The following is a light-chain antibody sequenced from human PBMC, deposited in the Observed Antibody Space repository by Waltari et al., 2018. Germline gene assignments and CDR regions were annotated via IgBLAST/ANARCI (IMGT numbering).Light chain of an antibody. V-gene: IGKV1-39*01. Sequence: DIQMTQPPSSLSAPVGDRVTISCRASQSIASNLLWYQQKPGKAPKLLIYAASSLQSGVPSRFSARGSGTDFTLTISSLQREDFATYYCQQSYSRPRTFGQGTKVEVK. CDR2: AAS. J-gene: IGKJ1*01. CDR1: QSIASN. CDR3: QQSYSRPRT.